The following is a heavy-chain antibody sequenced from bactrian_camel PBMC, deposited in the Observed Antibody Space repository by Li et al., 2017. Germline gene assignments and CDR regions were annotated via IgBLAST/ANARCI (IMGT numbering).Heavy chain of an antibody. D-gene: IGHD6*01. V-gene: IGHV3S26*01. J-gene: IGHJ4*01. Sequence: HVQLVESGGGSVQSGGSLRLSCAASGYSVSQGYIAWFRQAPEKEHEGVAAIDDNLSTSNYAPSVKGQFTITRDKAKDMVYLQMNSLKAEDTAMYYCAAGSIFAFRGPLVPAAYNYWGRGTQVTVS. CDR1: GYSVSQGY. CDR2: IDDNLSTS. CDR3: AAGSIFAFRGPLVPAAYNY.